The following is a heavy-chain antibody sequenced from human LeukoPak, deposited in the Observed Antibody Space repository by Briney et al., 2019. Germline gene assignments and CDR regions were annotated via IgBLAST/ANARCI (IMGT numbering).Heavy chain of an antibody. CDR1: GITFSSHS. Sequence: GGSLRLSFAASGITFSSHSMKWVRPAPREGLEWVSSIISSSSYIYYADSVKGRFTISRDNAKNSLYLQMNSLRAEDTAVYYCARFSGYCSSTSCTPGDWGQGTLVTVSS. V-gene: IGHV3-21*01. D-gene: IGHD2-2*01. CDR3: ARFSGYCSSTSCTPGD. J-gene: IGHJ4*02. CDR2: IISSSSYI.